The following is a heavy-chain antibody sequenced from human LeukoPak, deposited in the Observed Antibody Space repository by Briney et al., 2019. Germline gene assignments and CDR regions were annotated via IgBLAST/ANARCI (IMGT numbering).Heavy chain of an antibody. Sequence: GASVKDSCKASGYTFTSYYMHWVRQAPGQGLEWMGIINPSGGSTSYAQKFQGRVTMTRDTSTSTVYMELSSLRSEDTAVYYCARSGYLNWFDPWGQGTLVTVSS. D-gene: IGHD3-3*01. J-gene: IGHJ5*02. CDR1: GYTFTSYY. CDR3: ARSGYLNWFDP. CDR2: INPSGGST. V-gene: IGHV1-46*01.